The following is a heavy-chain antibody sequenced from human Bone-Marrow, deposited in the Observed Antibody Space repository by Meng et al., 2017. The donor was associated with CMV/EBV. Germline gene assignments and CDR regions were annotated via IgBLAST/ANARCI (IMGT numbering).Heavy chain of an antibody. Sequence: SVKVSCKASGGTLSTYAISWVRQAPGQGLEWMGGIIPIFGTTNYAQKLQGRVTMTTDTSTSTAYMELRSLRSDDTAVYYCARAADEVAFSGMDVWGQGTTVTVSS. CDR3: ARAADEVAFSGMDV. J-gene: IGHJ6*02. V-gene: IGHV1-69*05. CDR1: GGTLSTYA. D-gene: IGHD5-12*01. CDR2: IIPIFGTT.